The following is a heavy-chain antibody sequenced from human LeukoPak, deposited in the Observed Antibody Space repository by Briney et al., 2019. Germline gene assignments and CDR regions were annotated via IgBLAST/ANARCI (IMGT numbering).Heavy chain of an antibody. V-gene: IGHV3-30*18. Sequence: GGSLRLSCAASGFTFSTYGMHWVRQAPGKGLEWVAVISYDGRDKYYADSVKGRFTISRDNSKNTLSLQMNSLRAEDTAVYYCANNFVPSRSWGQGTLVTVSS. J-gene: IGHJ5*02. CDR3: ANNFVPSRS. D-gene: IGHD1-1*01. CDR1: GFTFSTYG. CDR2: ISYDGRDK.